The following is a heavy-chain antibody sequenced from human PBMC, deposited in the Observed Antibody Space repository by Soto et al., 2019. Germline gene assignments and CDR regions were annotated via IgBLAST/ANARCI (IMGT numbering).Heavy chain of an antibody. J-gene: IGHJ6*03. Sequence: RQAPGQGLEWMGIINPSGGSTSYAQKFQGRVTMTRDTSTSTVYMGLSSLRSEDTAVYYCARSRGPDYYYYMDVWGKGTTVTVSS. CDR3: ARSRGPDYYYYMDV. CDR2: INPSGGST. V-gene: IGHV1-46*03. D-gene: IGHD5-12*01.